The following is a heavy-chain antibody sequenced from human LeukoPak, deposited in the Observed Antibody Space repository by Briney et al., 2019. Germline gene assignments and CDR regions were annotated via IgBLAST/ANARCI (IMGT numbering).Heavy chain of an antibody. D-gene: IGHD2-2*01. Sequence: ASVKVSCKASGYTFTSYYMHWVRQAPGQGLEWMGIINPSGGSTSYAQKFQGRVTMTRDMSTSTVYMELSSLRSEDTAVYYCARAWGDIVVVPAAGHRWFDPWGQGTLVTVSS. CDR2: INPSGGST. CDR1: GYTFTSYY. J-gene: IGHJ5*02. CDR3: ARAWGDIVVVPAAGHRWFDP. V-gene: IGHV1-46*01.